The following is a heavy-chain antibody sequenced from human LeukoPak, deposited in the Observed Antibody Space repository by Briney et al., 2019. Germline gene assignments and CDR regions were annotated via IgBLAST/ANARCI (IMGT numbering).Heavy chain of an antibody. CDR3: AKGDVSVTREFDY. CDR1: GFTFSSHS. D-gene: IGHD7-27*01. CDR2: ISSSSSNI. Sequence: PGGSLRLSCAASGFTFSSHSMDWVRQAPGKGLEGVSSISSSSSNIYYADSVKGRFTISRDNAKNSLYLQMNSLRVEDTAVYYCAKGDVSVTREFDYWGQGTLVTVSS. J-gene: IGHJ4*02. V-gene: IGHV3-21*01.